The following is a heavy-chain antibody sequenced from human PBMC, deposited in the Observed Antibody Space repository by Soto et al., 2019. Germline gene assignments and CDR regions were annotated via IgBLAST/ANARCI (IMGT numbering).Heavy chain of an antibody. CDR3: TTDPFPIWGSTSVDY. CDR2: IKGKTDGGTT. V-gene: IGHV3-15*01. J-gene: IGHJ4*02. Sequence: GGSLRLSCAASGFTFSNAWMSWVRQAPGKGLEWVGRIKGKTDGGTTDYAAPVKGRFTISRDDSKNTLYLQMNSLKTEDTAVYYCTTDPFPIWGSTSVDYWGQGTLVTVSS. D-gene: IGHD2-2*01. CDR1: GFTFSNAW.